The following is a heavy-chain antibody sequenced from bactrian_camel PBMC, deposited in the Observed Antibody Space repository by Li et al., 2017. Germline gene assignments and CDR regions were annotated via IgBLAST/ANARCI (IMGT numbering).Heavy chain of an antibody. J-gene: IGHJ4*01. V-gene: IGHV3S1*01. CDR1: GYTYSSYC. CDR2: INRSGKSK. Sequence: HVQLVESGGGSVQPGGSLRLSCAASGYTYSSYCMAWVRQAPGKEVEWVSNINRSGKSKNYADSVLGRFTISRDNTKNMLYLQLNNLKTEDTAMYFCAKGAAGDEERGQGTQVTVS.